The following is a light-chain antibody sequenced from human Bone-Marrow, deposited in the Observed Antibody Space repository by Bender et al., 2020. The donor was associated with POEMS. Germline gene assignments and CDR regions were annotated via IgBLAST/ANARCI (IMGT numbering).Light chain of an antibody. J-gene: IGLJ2*01. CDR1: SNFNL. CDR3: TSYTTRSAPLI. CDR2: DVT. Sequence: QSALTQPASVSGSPGQSITISCTGTSNFNLVSWYQKHPGKAPKLMLYDVTQRPSAVSYRFSGSESGITASLTISGLQAEDEADYYFTSYTTRSAPLIFGGGTKLTV. V-gene: IGLV2-14*02.